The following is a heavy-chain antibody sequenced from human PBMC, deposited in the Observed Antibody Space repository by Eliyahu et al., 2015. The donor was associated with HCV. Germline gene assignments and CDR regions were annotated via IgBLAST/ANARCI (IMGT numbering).Heavy chain of an antibody. CDR2: ISYDGSNK. V-gene: IGHV3-30-3*01. Sequence: QVQLVESGGGVVQPGRSLRLSCAASGFTFXSYAMHWVRQAPGKGLEWVAVISYDGSNKYYADSVKGRFTISRDNSKNTLYLQMNSLRAEDTAVYYCARGGGSGWDLPPADYWGQGTLVTVSS. CDR1: GFTFXSYA. CDR3: ARGGGSGWDLPPADY. D-gene: IGHD1-26*01. J-gene: IGHJ4*02.